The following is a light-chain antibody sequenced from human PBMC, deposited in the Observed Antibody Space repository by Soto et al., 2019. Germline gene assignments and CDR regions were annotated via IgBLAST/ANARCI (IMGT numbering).Light chain of an antibody. J-gene: IGKJ4*01. V-gene: IGKV1-5*03. CDR1: QSVNSW. CDR3: QQYDTSPLT. Sequence: DTQMTQSPSTLSASVGDRVTITCRASQSVNSWLAWYQQKPGKAPKLLLYKASSLESGVPSRFSGSGSGTEFTLTISSLQPDDFGTYYCQQYDTSPLTFGGGTKVDIK. CDR2: KAS.